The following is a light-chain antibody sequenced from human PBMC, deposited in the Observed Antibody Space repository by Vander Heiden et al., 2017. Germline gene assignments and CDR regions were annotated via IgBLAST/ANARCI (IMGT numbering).Light chain of an antibody. CDR1: QSVSSNY. CDR2: GTS. Sequence: EIMLTQSPGTLSLSPGERATLSCRASQSVSSNYFAWYQQKPGQAPRLLIYGTSTRASGIPDRFSGSGSGTDFSLTISRLEPEDFAVYCCQQYGSSPPTFGQGTKVEIK. CDR3: QQYGSSPPT. J-gene: IGKJ1*01. V-gene: IGKV3-20*01.